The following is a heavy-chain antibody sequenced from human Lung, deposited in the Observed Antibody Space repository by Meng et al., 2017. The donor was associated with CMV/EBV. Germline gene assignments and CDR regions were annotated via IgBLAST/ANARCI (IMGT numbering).Heavy chain of an antibody. J-gene: IGHJ4*02. Sequence: EVQLVEPGGGLVQPGGSLRLSCEASGFIVSTKYMNWVRQAPGKGLEWVSVIYSGGSTYYTDSVKSRFTISRDNSKNTLYLQMNSLRTEDTAVYYCARGEVPAIIDYWGQGILVTVSS. CDR3: ARGEVPAIIDY. D-gene: IGHD2-2*01. CDR2: IYSGGST. V-gene: IGHV3-66*01. CDR1: GFIVSTKY.